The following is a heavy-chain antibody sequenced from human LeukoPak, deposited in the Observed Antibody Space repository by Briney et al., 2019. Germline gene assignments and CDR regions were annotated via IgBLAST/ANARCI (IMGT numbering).Heavy chain of an antibody. D-gene: IGHD5-24*01. Sequence: PGGSLRLSCAASGFTFSDYYMSWIRQAPGKGLEWVSYISSSSTYTNYADSVKGRFTISRDNAKNSMYLQMNSLRVEDTAVYYCARGFDGYYGFDLWGQGTMVTVSS. CDR1: GFTFSDYY. CDR2: ISSSSTYT. V-gene: IGHV3-11*05. J-gene: IGHJ3*01. CDR3: ARGFDGYYGFDL.